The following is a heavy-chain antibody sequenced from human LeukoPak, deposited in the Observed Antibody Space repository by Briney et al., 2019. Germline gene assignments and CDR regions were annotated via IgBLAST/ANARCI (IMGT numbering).Heavy chain of an antibody. J-gene: IGHJ3*02. V-gene: IGHV7-4-1*02. D-gene: IGHD2-15*01. CDR2: INTNTGNP. CDR3: AGESCSGGSCYDAFDI. Sequence: ASVKVSCKASGYTFTSCAMNWVRQAPGQGLEWMGWINTNTGNPTYAQGFTGRFVFSLDTSVSTAYLQISSLKAEDTAVYYCAGESCSGGSCYDAFDIWGQGTMVTVSS. CDR1: GYTFTSCA.